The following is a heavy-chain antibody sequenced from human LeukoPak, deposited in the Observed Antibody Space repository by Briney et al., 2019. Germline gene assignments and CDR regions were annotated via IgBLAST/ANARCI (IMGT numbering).Heavy chain of an antibody. J-gene: IGHJ4*02. CDR2: IYHSGGT. CDR3: ARGPRDIVATTYPDY. V-gene: IGHV4-38-2*02. Sequence: SETLSLTCTVPGYSISSGYYWGWIRQPPGKGLEWIGSIYHSGGTNYNPSLKSRVTISVDKSKNQFSLKLSSVTAADTAVYYCARGPRDIVATTYPDYWGQGTLVTVSS. D-gene: IGHD5-12*01. CDR1: GYSISSGYY.